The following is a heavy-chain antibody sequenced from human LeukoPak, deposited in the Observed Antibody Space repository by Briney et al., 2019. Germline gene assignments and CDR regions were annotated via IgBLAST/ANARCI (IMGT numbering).Heavy chain of an antibody. J-gene: IGHJ4*02. D-gene: IGHD4-17*01. CDR1: GFSLSSSGVG. CDR2: LYWGDDK. V-gene: IGHV2-5*02. Sequence: ESGPTLVKPTQTLTLTCTFSGFSLSSSGVGGGWIRQPPGKALEWHTLLYWGDDKLYSPSLKSRLTITKDTSKNQVVLTKTNMDPADTATYYCAHYGDYRFLYYFDRWGQGTPATASS. CDR3: AHYGDYRFLYYFDR.